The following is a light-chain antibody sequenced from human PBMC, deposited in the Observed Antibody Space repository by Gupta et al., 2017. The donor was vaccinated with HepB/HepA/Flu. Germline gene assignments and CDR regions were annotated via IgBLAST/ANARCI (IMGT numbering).Light chain of an antibody. CDR3: MQGTHAGFT. J-gene: IGKJ3*01. Sequence: DDVMTQSPLSLPVTLGQLATIYCRPSQSLLYSDGNTYLSWYQQRPGQSPRRLMYEVSKRDSGVPDRFSGSGSGTYFTLKISRVEAEDVGVYYCMQGTHAGFTFGPGTKVAIK. CDR1: QSLLYSDGNTY. V-gene: IGKV2-30*01. CDR2: EVS.